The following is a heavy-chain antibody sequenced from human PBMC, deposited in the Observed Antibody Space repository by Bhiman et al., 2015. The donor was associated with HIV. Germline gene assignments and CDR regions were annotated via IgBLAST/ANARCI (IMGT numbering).Heavy chain of an antibody. CDR1: GFIFDDYG. Sequence: EVQLVESGGGVLRPGGSLRLSCEGFGFIFDDYGLSWVRQAPGKGLEWVSGISGSGGSTYYADSVKGRFTISRDNSKNTLYLQMNSLRAEDTAVYYCAKDLALGSSSGNYFDYWGQGTLV. CDR3: AKDLALGSSSGNYFDY. CDR2: ISGSGGST. J-gene: IGHJ4*02. V-gene: IGHV3-23*04. D-gene: IGHD6-6*01.